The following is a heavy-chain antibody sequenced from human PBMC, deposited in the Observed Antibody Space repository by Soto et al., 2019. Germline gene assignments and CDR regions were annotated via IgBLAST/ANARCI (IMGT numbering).Heavy chain of an antibody. Sequence: ASVKFSCKASGYTFTSYGISWVRQAPGQGLEWMGWISAYNGNTNYAQKLQGRVTMTTDTSTSTAYMELRSLRSDDTAVYYCARDLAYDSSASRAFDIWGQGTMVTVSS. CDR3: ARDLAYDSSASRAFDI. CDR1: GYTFTSYG. D-gene: IGHD3-22*01. V-gene: IGHV1-18*04. CDR2: ISAYNGNT. J-gene: IGHJ3*02.